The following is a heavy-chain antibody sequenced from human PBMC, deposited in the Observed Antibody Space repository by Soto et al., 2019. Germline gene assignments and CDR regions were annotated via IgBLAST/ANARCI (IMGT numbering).Heavy chain of an antibody. CDR3: AYSGSLDY. Sequence: SETLSLTCTVSGGSISSSIYYWGWIRQPPGKGLGWIGSIYYSGSTYYNPSLKSRVTISVDTSKNQFSLKLSSVTAADTAVYYCAYSGSLDYWGQGTLVTVSS. CDR1: GGSISSSIYY. J-gene: IGHJ4*02. V-gene: IGHV4-39*01. CDR2: IYYSGST. D-gene: IGHD3-10*01.